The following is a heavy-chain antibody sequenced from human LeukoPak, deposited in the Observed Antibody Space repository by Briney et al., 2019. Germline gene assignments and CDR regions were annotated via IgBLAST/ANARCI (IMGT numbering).Heavy chain of an antibody. Sequence: GGSLRLSCAASGFTFSSYEMNWVRQAPGKGLEWVSYISSGGTTIYYADSVKGRFTISRDNAKNSLYLQMNSLRAEHTAVYYCARAPSSSNLLVFDYWGQGTLVTVSS. CDR1: GFTFSSYE. D-gene: IGHD6-13*01. CDR2: ISSGGTTI. J-gene: IGHJ4*02. V-gene: IGHV3-48*03. CDR3: ARAPSSSNLLVFDY.